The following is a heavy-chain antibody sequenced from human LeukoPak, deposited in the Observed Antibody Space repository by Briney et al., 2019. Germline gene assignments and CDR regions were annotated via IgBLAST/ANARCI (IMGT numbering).Heavy chain of an antibody. CDR1: GYPFTKYD. CDR2: MNPHSGHT. J-gene: IGHJ4*02. Sequence: ASVQVSCKASGYPFTKYDINWVRQAPGQGPEWMGWMNPHSGHTGYAQKFQGRVTMTTDTSTSTAYMELRSLRFDDTAVYYCAREGYWGQGALVTVSS. V-gene: IGHV1-8*01. CDR3: AREGY.